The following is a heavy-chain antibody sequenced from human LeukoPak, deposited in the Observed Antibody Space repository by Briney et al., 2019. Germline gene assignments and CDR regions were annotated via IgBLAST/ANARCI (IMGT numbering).Heavy chain of an antibody. CDR3: ARWYSSGWAFDY. D-gene: IGHD6-19*01. Sequence: SETLSLTCTVSVGTLSSYYWNWVRQPPGKGLEWIGYVHYSGSTKYNPSLKSRVTISVDTSKNQFSLKLSRVIATDTAVYYCARWYSSGWAFDYWGQGTLVTVSS. CDR1: VGTLSSYY. V-gene: IGHV4-59*08. J-gene: IGHJ4*02. CDR2: VHYSGST.